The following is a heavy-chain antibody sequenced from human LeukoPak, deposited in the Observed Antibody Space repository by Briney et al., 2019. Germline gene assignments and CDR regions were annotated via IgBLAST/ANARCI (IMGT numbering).Heavy chain of an antibody. D-gene: IGHD5-18*01. J-gene: IGHJ4*02. CDR3: ARLRRNGYSYGYFGY. CDR1: GFTFSSYA. CDR2: ISYDGSNK. V-gene: IGHV3-30-3*01. Sequence: GGSLRLSCAASGFTFSSYAMHWVRRAPGKGLEWVAVISYDGSNKYYADSVKGRFTISRDNSKNTLYLQMNSLRAEDTAVYYCARLRRNGYSYGYFGYWGQGTLVTVSS.